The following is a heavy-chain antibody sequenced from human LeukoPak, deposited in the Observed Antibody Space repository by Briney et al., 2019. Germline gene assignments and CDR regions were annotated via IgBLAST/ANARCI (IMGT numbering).Heavy chain of an antibody. Sequence: GGSLRLSCAASGFNFRSYGMSWVRQAPGRGLEWVSGISESGDGTYYADSVKGRFTISRDNSQNTLYLQMNSLRAEDTALYYCAKDLGVVVSATYYFEDWGQGTLVTVSS. D-gene: IGHD2-21*01. J-gene: IGHJ4*02. V-gene: IGHV3-23*01. CDR2: ISESGDGT. CDR1: GFNFRSYG. CDR3: AKDLGVVVSATYYFED.